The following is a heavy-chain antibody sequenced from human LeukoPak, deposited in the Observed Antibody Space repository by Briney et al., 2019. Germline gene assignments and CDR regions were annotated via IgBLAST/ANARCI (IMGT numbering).Heavy chain of an antibody. CDR2: IIPILGIA. Sequence: GSSVKVSCKACGGAFCSYAISWVRQAPGQGLEWMGRIIPILGIANYAQKFQGRVTITADKSTSTAYMELSSLRSEDTAVYYCARDIDDILTGYGDAFDIWGQGTMVTVSS. D-gene: IGHD3-9*01. CDR3: ARDIDDILTGYGDAFDI. CDR1: GGAFCSYA. V-gene: IGHV1-69*04. J-gene: IGHJ3*02.